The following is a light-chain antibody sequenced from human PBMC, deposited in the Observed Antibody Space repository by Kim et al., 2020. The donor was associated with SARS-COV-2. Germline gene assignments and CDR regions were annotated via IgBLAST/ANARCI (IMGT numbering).Light chain of an antibody. CDR2: SNN. J-gene: IGLJ1*01. V-gene: IGLV1-44*01. CDR3: AAWDDSLNGQV. Sequence: ELTQPPSASGTPGQRVTISCSGSSSNIGSNTVNWYQQLPGTAPKLLIYSNNQRPSGVPDRFSGSKSGTSASLTISGLQSEDEADYYCAAWDDSLNGQVFGTGTKVTVL. CDR1: SSNIGSNT.